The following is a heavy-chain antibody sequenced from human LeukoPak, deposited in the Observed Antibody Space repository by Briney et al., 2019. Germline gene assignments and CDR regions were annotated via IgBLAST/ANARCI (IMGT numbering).Heavy chain of an antibody. Sequence: SETLSLTCTVSGGSISSYYWSWIRQPPGKGLEWIGYIYYSGSTNYNPSLKSRVTISVDTSKNQFSLKLSSVTAADTAVYYCARDGAARPPDAFDIWGQGTMVTVSS. V-gene: IGHV4-59*01. J-gene: IGHJ3*02. CDR3: ARDGAARPPDAFDI. D-gene: IGHD6-6*01. CDR2: IYYSGST. CDR1: GGSISSYY.